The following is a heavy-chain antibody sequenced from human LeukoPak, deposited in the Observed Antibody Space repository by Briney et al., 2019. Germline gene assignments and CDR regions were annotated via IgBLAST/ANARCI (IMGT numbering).Heavy chain of an antibody. D-gene: IGHD3-22*01. J-gene: IGHJ4*02. CDR3: ASQAQSRYYYDSSGYNTPPDY. Sequence: GGSLRLSCAASGFTFSSYSMNWVRQAPGKGLEWVSSISSSSYIYYADSVKGRFTISRDNAKNSLYLQMNSLRAEDTAVYYCASQAQSRYYYDSSGYNTPPDYWGQGTLVTVSS. CDR1: GFTFSSYS. CDR2: ISSSSYI. V-gene: IGHV3-21*01.